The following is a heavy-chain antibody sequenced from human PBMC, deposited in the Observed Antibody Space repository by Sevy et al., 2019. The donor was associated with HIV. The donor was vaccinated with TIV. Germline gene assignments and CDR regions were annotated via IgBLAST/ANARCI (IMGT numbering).Heavy chain of an antibody. CDR1: GFSFSTHA. CDR2: IWYDGTKK. V-gene: IGHV3-33*01. CDR3: VRDPSIGRSLDY. D-gene: IGHD2-21*01. J-gene: IGHJ4*02. Sequence: GGSLRLSCEASGFSFSTHAMHWVRQAPGKGLEWVAVIWYDGTKKYYADFVKGRFTVSRDNSKNTLYLQINSLRGEDTAVYYCVRDPSIGRSLDYWGQGTLVTVSS.